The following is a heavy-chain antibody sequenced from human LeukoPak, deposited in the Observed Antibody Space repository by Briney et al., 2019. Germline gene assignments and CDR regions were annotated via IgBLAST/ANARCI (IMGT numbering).Heavy chain of an antibody. CDR2: VYSSGNT. CDR1: GASISSGSYY. D-gene: IGHD2-15*01. V-gene: IGHV4-39*01. CDR3: GRRGYGIPFDP. Sequence: PSETLSLTCTVSGASISSGSYYWGWIRQPPGKGLEWIGSVYSSGNTFYNPTLQSRVTIFADTSKNQFSLKVRSVTAADTAVYYCGRRGYGIPFDPWGQGTLVTGSS. J-gene: IGHJ5*02.